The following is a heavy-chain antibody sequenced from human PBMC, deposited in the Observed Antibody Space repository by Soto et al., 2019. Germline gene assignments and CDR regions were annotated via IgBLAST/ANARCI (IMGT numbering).Heavy chain of an antibody. CDR2: INHSGST. D-gene: IGHD2-2*01. J-gene: IGHJ3*02. CDR1: VGSFSVYY. V-gene: IGHV4-34*01. Sequence: SETLSLTCAFYVGSFSVYYWSWIRQPPGKGLDLIGEINHSGSTNYNPSLKSRVTISVDTSKNQFSLKLSSVTAADTAVYYCARGFPRYRSSTSCYGRFGAFDIWGQGTMVTVSS. CDR3: ARGFPRYRSSTSCYGRFGAFDI.